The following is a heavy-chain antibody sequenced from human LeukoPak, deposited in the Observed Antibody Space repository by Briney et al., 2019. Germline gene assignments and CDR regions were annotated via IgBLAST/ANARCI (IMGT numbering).Heavy chain of an antibody. CDR2: ISSSGSTI. Sequence: GGSLRLSCAASGFTFSSYEMNWVRQAPGKGLEWVSYISSSGSTIYYADSVKGRFTISRDNAKNSLYLQMNSLRAEDTAVYYCARAPGAGSIKGPKNNWFDPWGQGTLVTVSS. CDR1: GFTFSSYE. J-gene: IGHJ5*02. D-gene: IGHD6-19*01. CDR3: ARAPGAGSIKGPKNNWFDP. V-gene: IGHV3-48*03.